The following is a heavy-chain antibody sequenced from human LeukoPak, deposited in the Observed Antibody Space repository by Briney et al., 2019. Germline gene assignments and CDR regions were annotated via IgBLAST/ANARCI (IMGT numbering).Heavy chain of an antibody. D-gene: IGHD6-6*01. CDR3: ARGNIATRRGENWFDP. V-gene: IGHV1-2*02. CDR1: GYTFTGDF. J-gene: IGHJ5*02. CDR2: INSDSGGT. Sequence: GASVKVSCKASGYTFTGDFIHWVRQAPGQGLEWMGWINSDSGGTNYARKFQGRVTMTRDTSISTAYMELSSLRSDDTAVLYCARGNIATRRGENWFDPRGQGTLVTVSS.